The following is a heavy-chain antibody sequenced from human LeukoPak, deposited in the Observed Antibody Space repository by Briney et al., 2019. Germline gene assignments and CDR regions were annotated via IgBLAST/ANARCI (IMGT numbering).Heavy chain of an antibody. CDR1: GGSVRSGSYY. D-gene: IGHD3-16*01. V-gene: IGHV4-61*01. CDR2: MYHGGII. Sequence: SETLSLTCTVSGGSVRSGSYYWSWIRQPPGKGLEWIAYMYHGGIINYNPSLKSRATISIDVSKDLISLTLRSVTAADTAVYYCARDPWESWGIKYAFDMWGQGTMVTVSS. CDR3: ARDPWESWGIKYAFDM. J-gene: IGHJ3*02.